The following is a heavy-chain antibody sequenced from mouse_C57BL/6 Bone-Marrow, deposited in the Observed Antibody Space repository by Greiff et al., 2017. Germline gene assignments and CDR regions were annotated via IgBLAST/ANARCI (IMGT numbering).Heavy chain of an antibody. CDR2: ISSGGSYT. J-gene: IGHJ2*01. D-gene: IGHD1-1*01. Sequence: EVKLMESGGDLVKPGGSLKLSCAASGFTFSSYGMSWVRQTPDKRLEWVATISSGGSYTYYPDSVKGRFTISRDNAKNTLYLQMSSLKSEDTAMYYCARPLYYGSSYGYFDYWGQGTTLTVSS. CDR3: ARPLYYGSSYGYFDY. V-gene: IGHV5-6*01. CDR1: GFTFSSYG.